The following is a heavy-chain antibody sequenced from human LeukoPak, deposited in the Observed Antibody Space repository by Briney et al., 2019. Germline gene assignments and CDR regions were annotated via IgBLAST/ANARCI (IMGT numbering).Heavy chain of an antibody. CDR1: GGSISSGGYY. Sequence: PSQTLSLTCTVSGGSISSGGYYWSWIRQHPGTGLEWIGYIYYSGSTYYNPSLKSRVTISVDTSKNQFSLKLSSVTAADTAVYYCASTSSGGSHWWFDPWGQGTLVTVSS. V-gene: IGHV4-31*03. CDR2: IYYSGST. CDR3: ASTSSGGSHWWFDP. J-gene: IGHJ5*02. D-gene: IGHD2-15*01.